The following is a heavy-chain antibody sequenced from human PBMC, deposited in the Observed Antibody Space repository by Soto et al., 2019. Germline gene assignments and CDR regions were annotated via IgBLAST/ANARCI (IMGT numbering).Heavy chain of an antibody. J-gene: IGHJ5*02. CDR1: GGSFSGYY. CDR2: INHSGST. V-gene: IGHV4-34*01. CDR3: ARVNSGYDFWSGYNWFDP. Sequence: QVQLQQWGAGLLKPSETLSLTCAVHGGSFSGYYWSWIRQPPGKGLEWIGEINHSGSTNYNPSLKSRVTISVDTSKNQFSLKLSSVTAADTAVYYCARVNSGYDFWSGYNWFDPWGQGTLVTVSS. D-gene: IGHD3-3*01.